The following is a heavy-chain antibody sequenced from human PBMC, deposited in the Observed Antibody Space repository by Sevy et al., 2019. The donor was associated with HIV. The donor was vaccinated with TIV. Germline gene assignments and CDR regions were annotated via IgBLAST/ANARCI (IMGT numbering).Heavy chain of an antibody. D-gene: IGHD2-2*01. J-gene: IGHJ6*02. V-gene: IGHV3-7*03. CDR3: ASDCSSTSCLWGLDV. Sequence: GGSLRLSCAVSGFTFRSYWMSWVRQAPGKGLEWVAHIKVDGSEKYHVDSVKGRFTISRDNAKNSLFLQMNSLRVEATAVYYCASDCSSTSCLWGLDVWGQGTAVTVSS. CDR2: IKVDGSEK. CDR1: GFTFRSYW.